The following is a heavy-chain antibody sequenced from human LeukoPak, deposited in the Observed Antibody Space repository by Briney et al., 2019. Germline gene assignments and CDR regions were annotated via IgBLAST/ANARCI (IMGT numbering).Heavy chain of an antibody. J-gene: IGHJ3*02. CDR3: ARGDYGDYDNAFDI. V-gene: IGHV4-61*01. CDR2: IYYSGST. CDR1: GGSVSSGSYY. D-gene: IGHD4-17*01. Sequence: SETLSLTCTVSGGSVSSGSYYWSWIRQPPGKGLEWIGYIYYSGSTNYNPSLKSRVTISVDTSKNQFSLKLSSVTAADTAVYYCARGDYGDYDNAFDIWGQGTMVTVSS.